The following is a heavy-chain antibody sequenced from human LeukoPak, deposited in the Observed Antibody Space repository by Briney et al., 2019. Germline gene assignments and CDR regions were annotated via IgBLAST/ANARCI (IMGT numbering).Heavy chain of an antibody. CDR1: GYTFTSYG. CDR3: ARVFHYYDYVWGSYRFDY. CDR2: ISAYNGNT. Sequence: ASVKVSCKASGYTFTSYGISWVRQAPGQGLEWMGWISAYNGNTNYAQKLQGRVTMTTDTSTSTAYMELRSLRSDDTAVYYCARVFHYYDYVWGSYRFDYWGQGTLVTVSS. J-gene: IGHJ4*02. V-gene: IGHV1-18*01. D-gene: IGHD3-16*02.